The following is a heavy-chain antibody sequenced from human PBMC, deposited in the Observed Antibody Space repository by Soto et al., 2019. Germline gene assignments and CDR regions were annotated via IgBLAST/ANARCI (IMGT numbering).Heavy chain of an antibody. CDR3: ARGGKERFRGPGMDV. V-gene: IGHV1-69*01. D-gene: IGHD1-1*01. CDR1: GGRFSTYA. Sequence: QVQLVQSGAEVRKPGSSVRVSCKASGGRFSTYAFNWVRQAPGQGLEWLGGIITFFGAAMYAQKFQGRVTITADDLTTTAYMELRGLRSEDTAVYYCARGGKERFRGPGMDVWGQGTTVTVSS. CDR2: IITFFGAA. J-gene: IGHJ6*02.